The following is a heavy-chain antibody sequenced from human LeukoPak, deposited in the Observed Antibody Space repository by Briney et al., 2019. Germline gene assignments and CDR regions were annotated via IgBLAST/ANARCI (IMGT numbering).Heavy chain of an antibody. CDR3: ARVRYSGYGDFDY. CDR2: IFYSGST. V-gene: IGHV4-39*07. CDR1: GGSISTSNYY. Sequence: SETLSLTCTVSGGSISTSNYYWGWIRQPPGKGLEWIGNIFYSGSTYYSPSLRSRVTISLDTSRNQFSLKLSSVTPADTAVYYCARVRYSGYGDFDYWGQGTLVTVSS. D-gene: IGHD5-12*01. J-gene: IGHJ4*02.